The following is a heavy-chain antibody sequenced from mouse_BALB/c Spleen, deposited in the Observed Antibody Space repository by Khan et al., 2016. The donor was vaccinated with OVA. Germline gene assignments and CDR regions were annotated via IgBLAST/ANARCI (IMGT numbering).Heavy chain of an antibody. J-gene: IGHJ2*01. Sequence: VQLQQSGPELEKPGASVKISCKASGYSFTGYNMNWVKQNNGQNLEWIGNIDPYYGDTTYNPNFKGKATLTVDKSSNTAYMHLNSLTSEDSAVYYCAKSGYGNYGHYFDYWGPGTTLTVSS. V-gene: IGHV1S135*01. CDR1: GYSFTGYN. CDR2: IDPYYGDT. CDR3: AKSGYGNYGHYFDY. D-gene: IGHD2-1*01.